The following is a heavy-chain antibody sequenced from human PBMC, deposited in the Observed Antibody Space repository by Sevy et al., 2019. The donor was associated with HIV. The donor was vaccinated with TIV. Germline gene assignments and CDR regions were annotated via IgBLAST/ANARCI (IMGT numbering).Heavy chain of an antibody. Sequence: SETLSLTCTVSGGSISSGGYYWSWIRQHPGKGLEWIGYIYYSGSTYYNPSLKSRVTISVDTSKNQYSLKLSSVTAADTAVYYGASSSADYYYGMDVWGQGTTVTVSS. D-gene: IGHD6-6*01. J-gene: IGHJ6*02. CDR2: IYYSGST. V-gene: IGHV4-31*03. CDR3: ASSSADYYYGMDV. CDR1: GGSISSGGYY.